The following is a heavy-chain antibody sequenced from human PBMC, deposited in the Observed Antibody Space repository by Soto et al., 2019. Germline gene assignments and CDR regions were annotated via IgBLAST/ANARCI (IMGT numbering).Heavy chain of an antibody. CDR1: GGSISSSTCY. CDR3: ARSSTIRPNFYY. D-gene: IGHD2-2*01. J-gene: IGHJ4*02. V-gene: IGHV4-39*01. Sequence: SETLSLTCTVSGGSISSSTCYWGWIRQPPGKGLEWIGSIYYSGSTYYSPSLKSRVTISVDTSKNQFSLNLSSVTAADTAVYYCARSSTIRPNFYYWGQGNLVTVSS. CDR2: IYYSGST.